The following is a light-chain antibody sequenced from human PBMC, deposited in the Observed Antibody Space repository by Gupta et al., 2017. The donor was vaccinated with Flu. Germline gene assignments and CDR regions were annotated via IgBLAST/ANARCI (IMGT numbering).Light chain of an antibody. Sequence: MTITWTGTNSDIGGYNYVSWYQQHPCKAPKLMIYHVSDRHSGAANRFSGAKYGNTASLTTAGLQAEAEADYYCTSETSSNTLGVFGGGTKLTVL. CDR3: TSETSSNTLGV. CDR2: HVS. CDR1: NSDIGGYNY. V-gene: IGLV2-14*03. J-gene: IGLJ2*01.